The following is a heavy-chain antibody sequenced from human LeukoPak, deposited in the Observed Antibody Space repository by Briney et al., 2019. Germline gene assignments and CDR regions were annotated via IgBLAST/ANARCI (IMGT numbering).Heavy chain of an antibody. D-gene: IGHD4-17*01. CDR3: SRGGYGDYNNWFDP. CDR2: IWYNGSNK. V-gene: IGHV3-33*01. Sequence: GGSLRLSCAASGFTFSSFAMHWVRQAPGKGLEWAADIWYNGSNKYYAESVKGRFTISRDNSKNMLYLQLNSLRAEDTAVYYCSRGGYGDYNNWFDPWGQGTLVIVSS. CDR1: GFTFSSFA. J-gene: IGHJ5*02.